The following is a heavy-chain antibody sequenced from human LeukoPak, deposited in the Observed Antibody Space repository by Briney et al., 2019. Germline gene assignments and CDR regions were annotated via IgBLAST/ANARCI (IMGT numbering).Heavy chain of an antibody. V-gene: IGHV3-11*01. CDR1: GFTFSDYY. J-gene: IGHJ4*02. CDR2: ISSSRSTI. Sequence: PGGSLRLSCAASGFTFSDYYMSWIRQAPGKGLEWVSYISSSRSTIYYADSVKGRFTISRDNAKNSLYLQMNSLRAEDTAVYYCARGGKVVVAATDFDYWGQGTMVTVSS. D-gene: IGHD2-15*01. CDR3: ARGGKVVVAATDFDY.